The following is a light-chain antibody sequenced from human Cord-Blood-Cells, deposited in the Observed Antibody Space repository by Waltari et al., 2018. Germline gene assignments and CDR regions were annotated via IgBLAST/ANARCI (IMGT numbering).Light chain of an antibody. V-gene: IGKV1-39*01. CDR1: QSISGY. J-gene: IGKJ1*01. Sequence: DIQMTQSPSSLSASVGDRVTITCRASQSISGYLNWYQQKPGKATKLLIYAASSLQSGVPSRFSGSRSGTDFTLTISSLQPEDFATDYCQQSYSTPWTFGQGTQVEIK. CDR2: AAS. CDR3: QQSYSTPWT.